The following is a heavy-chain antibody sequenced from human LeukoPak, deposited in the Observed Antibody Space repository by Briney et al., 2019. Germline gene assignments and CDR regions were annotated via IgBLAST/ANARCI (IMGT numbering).Heavy chain of an antibody. J-gene: IGHJ4*02. CDR1: GFTFSSYD. V-gene: IGHV3-21*01. D-gene: IGHD6-19*01. Sequence: PGRSLRLSCAASGFTFSSYDMNWARQAPGKGLEWVSSISSSSNYIHYADSVKGRFTISRDNAKNSLYLQMNSLRAEDTAVYFCARGTLGAWGWWGQGTLVTVSS. CDR3: ARGTLGAWGW. CDR2: ISSSSNYI.